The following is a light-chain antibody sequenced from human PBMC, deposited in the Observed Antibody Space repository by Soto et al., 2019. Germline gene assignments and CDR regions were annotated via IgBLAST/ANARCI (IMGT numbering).Light chain of an antibody. J-gene: IGKJ4*01. CDR3: QQYNSWPLT. V-gene: IGKV3-15*01. CDR1: QSVRSN. Sequence: EVVMTQSPATLSVSPGETATLSCRASQSVRSNLAWYQQTPGQAPRLLIYGASTRATGITARFSGSGSGTEFTRTISSLQSEDFAIYHCQQYNSWPLTVGGGTKVEIK. CDR2: GAS.